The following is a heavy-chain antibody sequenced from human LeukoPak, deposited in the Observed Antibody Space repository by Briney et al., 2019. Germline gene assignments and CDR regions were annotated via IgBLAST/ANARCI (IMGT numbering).Heavy chain of an antibody. D-gene: IGHD6-6*01. J-gene: IGHJ3*02. CDR2: IYTTGTA. Sequence: SETLSLTCIISGGSIGPYYWSWIRQAAGKGPEWIGRIYTTGTADYNPSLKGRVFLSVDTSKNQFSLKVTSVSAADTAVYYCARDHSSSSWMDSFEIWGPGTKVTVSS. CDR1: GGSIGPYY. V-gene: IGHV4-4*07. CDR3: ARDHSSSSWMDSFEI.